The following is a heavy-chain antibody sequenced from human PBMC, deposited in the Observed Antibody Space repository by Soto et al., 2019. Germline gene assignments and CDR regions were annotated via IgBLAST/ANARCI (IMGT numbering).Heavy chain of an antibody. V-gene: IGHV1-46*01. Sequence: ASVKVSCKASGYTFTSYSMHWVRQAPGQGLEWMGIINPSGGTTSYAQKFQGRDTMTRDTSTSTVYMELSSLRSEDTAVYYCAVGYSYGYVLDYWGQGTQVTVSS. CDR3: AVGYSYGYVLDY. J-gene: IGHJ4*02. CDR1: GYTFTSYS. CDR2: INPSGGTT. D-gene: IGHD5-18*01.